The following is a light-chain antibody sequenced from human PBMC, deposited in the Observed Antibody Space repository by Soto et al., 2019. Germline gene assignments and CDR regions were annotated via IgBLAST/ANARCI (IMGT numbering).Light chain of an antibody. CDR2: GAF. V-gene: IGKV3-11*01. J-gene: IGKJ1*01. CDR3: QQRYSRLRG. Sequence: LSLSLGTLSLNPGERATLSCRASQSVSSNLAWYQQKPGQAPRLLIYGAFSRATGIPDRFSGSGSGTDFTLTISSLESDDVAIYYCQQRYSRLRGFGPGSKVDIK. CDR1: QSVSSN.